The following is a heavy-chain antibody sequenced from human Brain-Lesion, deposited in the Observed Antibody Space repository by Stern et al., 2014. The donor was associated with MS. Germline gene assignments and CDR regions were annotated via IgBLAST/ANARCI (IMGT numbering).Heavy chain of an antibody. V-gene: IGHV4-30-2*01. D-gene: IGHD2-2*01. CDR3: ARGRSRVHPPLDP. Sequence: QVQLVESGSGLVKPSQTLSLTCSVSGYSITSAAFPWTWIRQAPGKGLQXIGYLYYGGSPLSHPFLRSRVNISVATSTNQFYLWLNSVTAADTAVYYCARGRSRVHPPLDPWGQGTLVTVSS. J-gene: IGHJ5*02. CDR1: GYSITSAAFP. CDR2: LYYGGSP.